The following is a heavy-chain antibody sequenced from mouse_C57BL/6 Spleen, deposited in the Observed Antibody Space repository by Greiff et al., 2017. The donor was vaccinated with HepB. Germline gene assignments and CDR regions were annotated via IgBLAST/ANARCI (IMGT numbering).Heavy chain of an antibody. J-gene: IGHJ3*01. CDR3: ARREGVYYDYEGFAY. V-gene: IGHV1-80*01. CDR2: IYPGDGDT. CDR1: GYAFSSYW. D-gene: IGHD2-4*01. Sequence: VQLQESGAELVKPGASVKISCKASGYAFSSYWMNWVKQRPGKGLEWIGQIYPGDGDTNYNGKFKGKATLTADKSSSTAYMQLSSLTSEDSAVYFCARREGVYYDYEGFAYWGQGTLVTVSA.